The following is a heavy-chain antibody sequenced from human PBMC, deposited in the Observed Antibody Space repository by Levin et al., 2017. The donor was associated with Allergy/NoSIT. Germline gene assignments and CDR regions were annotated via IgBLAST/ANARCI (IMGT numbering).Heavy chain of an antibody. Sequence: GGSLRLSCAASGFTFSRYWMSWVRQAPEKGLEWVANIKQDGSEKYYVDSVKGRFTISRDNAKNSLYLQMNGLRAEDTAVYYCARCAIGDTNPFDYWGQGTLVTVSS. CDR1: GFTFSRYW. CDR3: ARCAIGDTNPFDY. D-gene: IGHD1-14*01. CDR2: IKQDGSEK. J-gene: IGHJ4*02. V-gene: IGHV3-7*01.